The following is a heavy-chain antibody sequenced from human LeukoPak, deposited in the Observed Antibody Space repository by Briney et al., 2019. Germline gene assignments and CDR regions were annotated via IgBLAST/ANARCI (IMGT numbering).Heavy chain of an antibody. V-gene: IGHV3-48*03. J-gene: IGHJ4*02. Sequence: TGGSLRLSCAASGFTFSSYGMNWVRQAPGKGLEWVSYISSSGSTIYYADSVKGRFTISRDNAKNSLYLQMNSLRAEDTAVYYCASSSGYYGSGSLEIDYWGQGTLVTVSS. CDR2: ISSSGSTI. D-gene: IGHD3-10*01. CDR1: GFTFSSYG. CDR3: ASSSGYYGSGSLEIDY.